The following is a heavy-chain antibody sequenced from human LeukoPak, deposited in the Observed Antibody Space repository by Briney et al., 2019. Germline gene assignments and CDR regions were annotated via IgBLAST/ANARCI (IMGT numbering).Heavy chain of an antibody. J-gene: IGHJ6*02. CDR2: INHSGST. D-gene: IGHD3-3*01. CDR1: GGSFSGYY. Sequence: SETLSLTCAVYGGSFSGYYWSWIRQPPGKGLEWIGEINHSGSTNYNPSLKSRVTISVDTSKNQFSLKLSSVTAADTAVYYCATGGLRFLEWSSTPGRGNVMDVWGQGTTVTVSS. V-gene: IGHV4-34*01. CDR3: ATGGLRFLEWSSTPGRGNVMDV.